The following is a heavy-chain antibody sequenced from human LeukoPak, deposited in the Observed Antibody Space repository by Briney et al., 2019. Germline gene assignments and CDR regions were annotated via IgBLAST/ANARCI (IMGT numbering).Heavy chain of an antibody. J-gene: IGHJ6*02. CDR1: GFTFSSYA. CDR3: AGRPYCSSTSCPTRRNYYYYYGMDV. D-gene: IGHD2-2*01. V-gene: IGHV3-23*01. Sequence: GGSLRLSCAASGFTFSSYAMSWVRQAPGKGLEWVSAISGSGGSTYYADSVKGRFTISRDNSKNTLYLQMNSLRVEDTAVYYCAGRPYCSSTSCPTRRNYYYYYGMDVWGQGTTVTVSS. CDR2: ISGSGGST.